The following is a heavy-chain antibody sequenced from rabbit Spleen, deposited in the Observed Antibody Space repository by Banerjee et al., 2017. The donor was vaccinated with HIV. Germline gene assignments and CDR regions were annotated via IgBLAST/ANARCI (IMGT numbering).Heavy chain of an antibody. CDR2: INTATAKG. CDR1: GFSFSNKAV. J-gene: IGHJ4*01. V-gene: IGHV1S45*01. CDR3: ARDGAGGSYFAL. Sequence: QEQLVESGGGLVKPEGSLKLSCTASGFSFSNKAVMCWVRQAPGKGLEWIGCINTATAKGVYATWAKGRFTISRTSSTTVTLQMTSLTAADTATYFCARDGAGGSYFALWGPGTLVTVS. D-gene: IGHD8-1*01.